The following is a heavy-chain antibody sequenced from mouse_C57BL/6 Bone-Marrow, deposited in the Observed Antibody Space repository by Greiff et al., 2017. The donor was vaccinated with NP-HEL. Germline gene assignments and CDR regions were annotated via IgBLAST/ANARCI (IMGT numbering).Heavy chain of an antibody. CDR2: IDPSDRYT. CDR3: ARDDYGAY. J-gene: IGHJ3*01. V-gene: IGHV1-69*01. CDR1: GYTFTSYW. Sequence: VQLQQPGAELVMPGASVKLSCKASGYTFTSYWMHWVKQRPGQGLEWIGEIDPSDRYTKYNQKLKGKSKLTVDKSSSTAYMQLSSLTSEDSAVYYCARDDYGAYWGQGTLVTVSA. D-gene: IGHD2-4*01.